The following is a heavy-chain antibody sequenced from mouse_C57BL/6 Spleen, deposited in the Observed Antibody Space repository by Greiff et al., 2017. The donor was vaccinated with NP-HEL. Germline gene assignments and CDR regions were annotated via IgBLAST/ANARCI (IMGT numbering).Heavy chain of an antibody. V-gene: IGHV1-52*01. CDR2: IDPSDSET. CDR1: GYTFTSYW. CDR3: ARGDYYGSSGWFAY. J-gene: IGHJ3*01. Sequence: QVQLKQPGAELVRPGSSVKLSCKASGYTFTSYWMHWVKQRPIQGLEWIGNIDPSDSETHYNQKFKDKATLTVDKSSSTAYMQLSSLTSEDSAVYYCARGDYYGSSGWFAYWGQGTLVTVSA. D-gene: IGHD1-1*01.